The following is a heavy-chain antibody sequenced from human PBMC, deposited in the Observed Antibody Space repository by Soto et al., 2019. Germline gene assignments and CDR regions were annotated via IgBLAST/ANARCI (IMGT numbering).Heavy chain of an antibody. Sequence: QVQLVQSGAEEKKPGASVKVSCKASGYTFTSYAMHWVRQAPGQRLEWMGWINAGNGNTKYSQKFRGRVTITRDTSASTAYMELSSLRSEDTAVYCCARDLGIGATIGYWGQGTLVTVSS. CDR2: INAGNGNT. J-gene: IGHJ4*02. V-gene: IGHV1-3*05. CDR1: GYTFTSYA. CDR3: ARDLGIGATIGY. D-gene: IGHD5-12*01.